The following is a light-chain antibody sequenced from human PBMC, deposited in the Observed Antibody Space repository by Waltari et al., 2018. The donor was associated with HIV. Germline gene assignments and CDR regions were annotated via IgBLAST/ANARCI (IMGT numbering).Light chain of an antibody. V-gene: IGLV3-21*01. CDR2: DNS. Sequence: SYILTQPPSLSVSPGETARISCEGNNIGNKGVHWYQKKPGQAPVVVIYDNSDRPSGISSRFSGSKAGNTASLTISGLQADDEAEYICCSYAGTVTYLVFGGGTKLTVL. J-gene: IGLJ2*01. CDR1: NIGNKG. CDR3: CSYAGTVTYLV.